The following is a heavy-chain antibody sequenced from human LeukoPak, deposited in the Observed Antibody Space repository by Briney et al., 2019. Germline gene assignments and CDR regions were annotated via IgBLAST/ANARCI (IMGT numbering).Heavy chain of an antibody. J-gene: IGHJ4*02. CDR1: GGTFSSYA. V-gene: IGHV1-69*04. Sequence: SVKVSCKASGGTFSSYAISWVRQAPGQGLEWMGRIIPIFGIANYAQKFQGRVTITADKSTSTAYMELSSLRSEDTAVYYSARAASQGPPYYFDYWGQGTLVTVSS. CDR2: IIPIFGIA. CDR3: ARAASQGPPYYFDY.